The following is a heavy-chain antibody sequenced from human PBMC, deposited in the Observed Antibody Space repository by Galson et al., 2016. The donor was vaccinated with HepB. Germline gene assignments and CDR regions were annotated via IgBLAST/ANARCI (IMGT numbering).Heavy chain of an antibody. D-gene: IGHD6-19*01. J-gene: IGHJ4*02. CDR3: VKIGGSGWYDY. CDR1: GFTFSTYG. Sequence: SLRLSCAASGFTFSTYGMHWVRQAPGKGLEWVAVIWHDGSNKYYADSVKGRFTISRDNSKNTLYLQMSSLRPEDTAVYYCVKIGGSGWYDYWGQGTLVTVSS. CDR2: IWHDGSNK. V-gene: IGHV3-33*06.